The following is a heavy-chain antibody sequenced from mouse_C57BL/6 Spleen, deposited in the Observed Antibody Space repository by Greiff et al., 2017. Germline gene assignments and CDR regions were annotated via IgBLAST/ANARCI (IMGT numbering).Heavy chain of an antibody. Sequence: VQLQQPGAELVRPGSSVKLSCKASGYTFTSYWMEWVKQRPGQGLEWIGNIYPSDSETHYNQKFKDKATLTVDKSSSTAYLQLSSLTSEDCAVLYCARRDGGFAYWGQGTLVTVSA. D-gene: IGHD3-3*01. J-gene: IGHJ3*01. CDR2: IYPSDSET. CDR3: ARRDGGFAY. V-gene: IGHV1-61*01. CDR1: GYTFTSYW.